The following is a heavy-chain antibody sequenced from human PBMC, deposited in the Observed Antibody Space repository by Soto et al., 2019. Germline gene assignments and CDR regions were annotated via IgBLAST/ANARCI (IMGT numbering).Heavy chain of an antibody. CDR1: GFTFSTYA. CDR2: ISGNGGST. CDR3: VTTGPTYNWNDRPYAFDI. V-gene: IGHV3-64D*08. J-gene: IGHJ3*02. D-gene: IGHD1-1*01. Sequence: GGSLRLSCAASGFTFSTYAMNWVRQAPGKGLEYVSVISGNGGSTYYADSVKGRFTISRDNSKNTLYLQMSSLRAEDTAVYYCVTTGPTYNWNDRPYAFDIWGQGTMVTVSS.